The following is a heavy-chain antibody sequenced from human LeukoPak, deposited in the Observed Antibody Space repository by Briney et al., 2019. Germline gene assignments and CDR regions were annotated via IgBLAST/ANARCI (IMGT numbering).Heavy chain of an antibody. Sequence: GGSLRLSCAASAFTLSSDWMTWVRQAPGEGLEWVATIKPDGSEKYYVDSLKGRFTISRDNARNSVYLQMNSLRVEDTAVYHCAVDKSWSFPLWGQGTLVTVSS. D-gene: IGHD1-26*01. V-gene: IGHV3-7*01. CDR2: IKPDGSEK. CDR3: AVDKSWSFPL. J-gene: IGHJ4*02. CDR1: AFTLSSDW.